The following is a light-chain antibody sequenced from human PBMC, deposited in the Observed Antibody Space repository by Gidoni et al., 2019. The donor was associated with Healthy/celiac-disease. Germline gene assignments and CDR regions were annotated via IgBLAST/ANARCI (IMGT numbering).Light chain of an antibody. J-gene: IGKJ1*01. Sequence: DIQMTQSPSTLSASVGDRVTITCRASQSISSWLAWYQQKPGKAPKLLIYKASSLESGVPSRFSGSGSGTEFTLTISSLQPDDFATYYCQQKTFGQXTKVEIK. CDR1: QSISSW. CDR3: QQKT. CDR2: KAS. V-gene: IGKV1-5*03.